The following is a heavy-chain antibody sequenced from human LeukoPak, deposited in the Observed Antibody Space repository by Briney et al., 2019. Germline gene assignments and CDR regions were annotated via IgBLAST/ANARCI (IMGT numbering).Heavy chain of an antibody. CDR2: ISGSGSMI. CDR1: GFTFNNYG. Sequence: GGSLRLSCAASGFTFNNYGMHWVRQAPGKGLEWISYISGSGSMIYYADSVKGRFTISRDNAKNSLYLQMNSLRAEDTAVYFCVRGLDYWGQGSLVTVSS. J-gene: IGHJ4*02. CDR3: VRGLDY. V-gene: IGHV3-48*01.